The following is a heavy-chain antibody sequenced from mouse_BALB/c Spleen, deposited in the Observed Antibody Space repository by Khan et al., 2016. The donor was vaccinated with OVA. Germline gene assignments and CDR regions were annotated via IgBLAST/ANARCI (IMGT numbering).Heavy chain of an antibody. Sequence: QVQLQQSGPELVKPGASVKLSCKASGYTFTSYYLYWVKQRPGQGLEWIGEINPSNGGTNFNEKFKDKATLTVDNSSSTTSMQLSSLTSEDSAVYYCTRGGYCSFAYWGQGTLVTVSA. D-gene: IGHD1-1*01. J-gene: IGHJ3*01. CDR3: TRGGYCSFAY. V-gene: IGHV1S81*02. CDR1: GYTFTSYY. CDR2: INPSNGGT.